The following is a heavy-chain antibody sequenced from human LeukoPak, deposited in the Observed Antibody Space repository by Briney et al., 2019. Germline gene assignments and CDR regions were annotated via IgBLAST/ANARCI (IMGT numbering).Heavy chain of an antibody. CDR2: IWYDGSNE. CDR1: GFTFSIYG. Sequence: PGRSLRLSCAPSGFTFSIYGMHWVRQAPGKGLEWVASIWYDGSNEYYADSVKVLFTIARDNSNNTVYLQMNTVRAEETAVYYCARDRHSGRPLPTWFDPWGQGTLVTVSS. D-gene: IGHD6-19*01. V-gene: IGHV3-33*01. CDR3: ARDRHSGRPLPTWFDP. J-gene: IGHJ5*02.